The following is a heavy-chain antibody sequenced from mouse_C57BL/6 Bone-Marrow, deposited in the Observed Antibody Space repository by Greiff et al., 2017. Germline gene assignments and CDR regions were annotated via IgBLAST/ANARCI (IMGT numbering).Heavy chain of an antibody. J-gene: IGHJ2*01. CDR2: IYPGDGDT. D-gene: IGHD4-1*01. Sequence: QVQLQQSGAELVKPGASVKISCKVSGYAFSTYWMNWVKQRPGKGLEWIGQIYPGDGDTNYNGKFKGKATLTAAKASSTAYMQLSSLSAVDSAVYFCARDWDYCDYWGQGTTLTVSS. CDR1: GYAFSTYW. CDR3: ARDWDYCDY. V-gene: IGHV1-80*01.